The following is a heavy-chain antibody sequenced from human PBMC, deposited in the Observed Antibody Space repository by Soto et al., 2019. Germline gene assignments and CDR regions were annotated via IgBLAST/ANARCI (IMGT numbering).Heavy chain of an antibody. V-gene: IGHV3-15*01. Sequence: GSLRLSCAASGFTFSNAWMSWVRQAPGKGLEWVGRIKSKTDGGTTDYAAPVKGRFTISRDDSKNTLYLQMNSLKTEDTAVYYCTTGPGYSSGWQHGYYYGMDVWGQGTTVTVSS. CDR1: GFTFSNAW. J-gene: IGHJ6*02. D-gene: IGHD6-19*01. CDR3: TTGPGYSSGWQHGYYYGMDV. CDR2: IKSKTDGGTT.